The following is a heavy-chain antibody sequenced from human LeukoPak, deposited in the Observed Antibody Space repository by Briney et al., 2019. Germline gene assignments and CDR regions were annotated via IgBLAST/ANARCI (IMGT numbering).Heavy chain of an antibody. CDR3: ARSREGYNLFDY. CDR2: ISGGSSTI. J-gene: IGHJ4*02. Sequence: GGSLRLSCAASGFTFGSYNMNWVRQAPGKGLEWVSYISGGSSTIYYADSVKGRFTISRDNAKNSLYLQMNSLRAEDTAVYYCARSREGYNLFDYWGQGTLVTVSS. D-gene: IGHD5-24*01. CDR1: GFTFGSYN. V-gene: IGHV3-48*04.